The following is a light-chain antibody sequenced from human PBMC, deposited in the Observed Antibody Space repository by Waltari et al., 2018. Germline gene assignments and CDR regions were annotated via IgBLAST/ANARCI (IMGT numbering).Light chain of an antibody. V-gene: IGLV2-14*01. Sequence: QCALTQPASVSGSPGQSITISCTGTSSDVGSYNYVSWYQQHPGKAPKLMISEVSNRPSGVSNRFSGSKSGNTASLTISGLQAEDEADYYCASYTSSSTIFGGGTNLTVL. CDR2: EVS. CDR1: SSDVGSYNY. CDR3: ASYTSSSTI. J-gene: IGLJ2*01.